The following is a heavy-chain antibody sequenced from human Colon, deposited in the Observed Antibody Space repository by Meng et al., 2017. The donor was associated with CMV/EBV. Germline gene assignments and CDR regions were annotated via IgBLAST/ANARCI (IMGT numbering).Heavy chain of an antibody. V-gene: IGHV1-18*01. CDR3: ARAPRLNFYDFWSGYYKEGDY. CDR1: YG. Sequence: YGIGLVRQDPGQGLEWMGWISAYNGKTNYAQKLQGRVTMTTDTSTSTAYMELRSLRSDDTAVYYCARAPRLNFYDFWSGYYKEGDYWGQGTLVTVSS. D-gene: IGHD3-3*01. J-gene: IGHJ4*02. CDR2: ISAYNGKT.